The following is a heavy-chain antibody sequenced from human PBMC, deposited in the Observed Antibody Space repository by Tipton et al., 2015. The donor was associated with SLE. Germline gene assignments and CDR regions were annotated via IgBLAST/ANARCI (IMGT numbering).Heavy chain of an antibody. Sequence: LRLSCTVSGGSISSGSYYWSWIRQPAGKGLEWIGHIYTSGSTNYNPSLNSRVTISVDTSKNQFSLKLSSVTAADTAVYYCARDRVYSSGIDPWGQGTLVTVSS. D-gene: IGHD6-25*01. V-gene: IGHV4-61*09. J-gene: IGHJ5*02. CDR2: IYTSGST. CDR1: GGSISSGSYY. CDR3: ARDRVYSSGIDP.